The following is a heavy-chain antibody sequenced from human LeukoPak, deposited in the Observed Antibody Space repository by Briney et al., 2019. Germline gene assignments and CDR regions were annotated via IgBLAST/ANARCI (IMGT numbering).Heavy chain of an antibody. V-gene: IGHV4-59*01. CDR1: GGSIRNYY. Sequence: SETLSLTCTVSGGSIRNYYWTWIRQPPGKGLEWIGHRYYSGSTNYNPSLQSRVSMSIDPSKNQFSLNLSSVPAADTALYYGARYQSSGKTAARDAYYFYHGMDVWGLGTTVTVS. D-gene: IGHD6-13*01. CDR3: ARYQSSGKTAARDAYYFYHGMDV. J-gene: IGHJ6*02. CDR2: RYYSGST.